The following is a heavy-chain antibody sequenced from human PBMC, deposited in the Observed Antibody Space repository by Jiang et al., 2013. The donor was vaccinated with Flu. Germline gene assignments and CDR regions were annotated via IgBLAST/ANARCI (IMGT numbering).Heavy chain of an antibody. CDR3: AREGGFREYYDRSGFNY. Sequence: SGAEVKKPGASVKVSCKASGYTFTGYYMHWVRQAPGQGLEWMGRINPNTGDTNYAQKFQDRVAMTRDRDRSIGTAYMELSRLRFDDTAVYYCAREGGFREYYDRSGFNYWGQGTLVTVSS. CDR2: INPNTGDT. D-gene: IGHD3-22*01. V-gene: IGHV1-2*06. J-gene: IGHJ4*02. CDR1: GYTFTGYY.